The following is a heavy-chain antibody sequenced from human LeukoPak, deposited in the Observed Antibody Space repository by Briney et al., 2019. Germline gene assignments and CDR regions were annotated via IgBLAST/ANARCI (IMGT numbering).Heavy chain of an antibody. D-gene: IGHD2-2*01. CDR3: ARQLSSSPGEDYFDY. V-gene: IGHV5-51*01. J-gene: IGHJ4*02. CDR2: IYPGDSDT. CDR1: GYRFTSYW. Sequence: GESLQISCQGSGYRFTSYWIGWVRQMPGKGLEWLGIIYPGDSDTRYSPSFQGQVTISADKSISTAYLQWSSLKASDTAMFYCARQLSSSPGEDYFDYWGQGTLVTVSS.